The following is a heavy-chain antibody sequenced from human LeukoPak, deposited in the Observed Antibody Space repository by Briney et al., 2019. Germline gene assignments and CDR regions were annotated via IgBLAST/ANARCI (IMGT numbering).Heavy chain of an antibody. Sequence: PSETLSLTCTVSAYSINSSYYWGWIRQPTGKGLEWIGSIYYSGSTYYNPSLKSRVTISVDTSKNQFSLKLSSVTAADTAVYYCARRNVDTAMVPGMVWGQGTLVTVSS. CDR1: AYSINSSYY. CDR3: ARRNVDTAMVPGMV. V-gene: IGHV4-39*01. J-gene: IGHJ4*02. D-gene: IGHD5-18*01. CDR2: IYYSGST.